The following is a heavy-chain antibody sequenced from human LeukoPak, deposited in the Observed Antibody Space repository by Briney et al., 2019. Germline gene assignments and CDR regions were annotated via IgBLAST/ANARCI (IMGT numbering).Heavy chain of an antibody. CDR2: ISYDGSNK. D-gene: IGHD1-26*01. V-gene: IGHV3-30*04. J-gene: IGHJ4*02. CDR3: ARDRTSGSYAEYFDY. Sequence: GRSLRLSCAASGFTFSSYAMHWVRQAPGKGLEWVAVISYDGSNKYYADSVKGRFTISRDNSKNTLYPQMNSLRAEDTAVYYCARDRTSGSYAEYFDYWGQGTLVTVSS. CDR1: GFTFSSYA.